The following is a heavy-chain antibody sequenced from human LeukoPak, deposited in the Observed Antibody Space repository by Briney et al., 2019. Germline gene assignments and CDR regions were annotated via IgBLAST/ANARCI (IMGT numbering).Heavy chain of an antibody. J-gene: IGHJ4*02. V-gene: IGHV3-23*01. CDR1: GFTFSSYA. D-gene: IGHD6-13*01. CDR2: ISGSGYTT. CDR3: AKATYSSSWNLYFDY. Sequence: SGGSLRLSCAASGFTFSSYAMSWVRQAPGKGLEWVSTISGSGYTTYYADSVKGRFTISRDNSKNTLFRQMNSLRAEDTAAYYCAKATYSSSWNLYFDYWGQGTLVTVSS.